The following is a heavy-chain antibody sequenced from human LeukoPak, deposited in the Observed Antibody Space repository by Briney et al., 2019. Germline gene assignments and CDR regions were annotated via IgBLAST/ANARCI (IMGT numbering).Heavy chain of an antibody. CDR3: ARTGDSKLHDAFDI. V-gene: IGHV1-18*01. J-gene: IGHJ3*02. D-gene: IGHD3-22*01. CDR1: GGTFSNYA. CDR2: ISAYNGNT. Sequence: GASVKVSCKASGGTFSNYAINWVRQAPGQGLEWMGGISAYNGNTNYAQKLQGRVTMTTDTSTSTAYMELRSLRSDDTAVYYCARTGDSKLHDAFDIWGQGTMVTVSS.